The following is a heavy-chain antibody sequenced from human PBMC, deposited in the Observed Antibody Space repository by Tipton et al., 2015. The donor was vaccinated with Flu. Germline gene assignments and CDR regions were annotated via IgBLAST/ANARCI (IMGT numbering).Heavy chain of an antibody. V-gene: IGHV4-39*07. CDR1: GGSISTTIYY. J-gene: IGHJ6*02. D-gene: IGHD1-1*01. Sequence: TLSLTCTVSGGSISTTIYYWGWVRQPPGKGLEWIGSIYYSGPTYYNPSLKSRVTISIDASKNQFSLDLTSLTAADTAVYYCARDLWNDRRAYYYYGVDVWGRATTVTVPS. CDR3: ARDLWNDRRAYYYYGVDV. CDR2: IYYSGPT.